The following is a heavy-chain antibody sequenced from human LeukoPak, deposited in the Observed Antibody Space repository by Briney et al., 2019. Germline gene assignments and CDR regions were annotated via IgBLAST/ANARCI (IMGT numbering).Heavy chain of an antibody. CDR3: ASARGSNYGSLGD. V-gene: IGHV3-23*01. J-gene: IGHJ4*02. Sequence: GGSLRLSCAASGFTFHKFAMTWVRQAPGKGLAWVASLSGGSTTYYADSVKGRFTISRENSKDTLYLQMSSLRPEDTAVYYCASARGSNYGSLGDWGQGTLVTVSS. CDR1: GFTFHKFA. CDR2: LSGGSTT. D-gene: IGHD5-18*01.